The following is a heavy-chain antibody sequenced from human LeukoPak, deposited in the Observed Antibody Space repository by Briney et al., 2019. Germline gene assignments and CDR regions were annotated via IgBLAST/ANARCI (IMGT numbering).Heavy chain of an antibody. CDR3: ARHHAPHLFDY. CDR2: IYYSGST. D-gene: IGHD1-14*01. Sequence: PSETLSLTCTVSGGSISSYYWSWIRQPPGKGLEWMGYIYYSGSTNYNPSLKSRVTISVDTSKNQFSLKLSSVTAADTAVYYCARHHAPHLFDYWGQGTLVTVSS. CDR1: GGSISSYY. V-gene: IGHV4-59*08. J-gene: IGHJ4*02.